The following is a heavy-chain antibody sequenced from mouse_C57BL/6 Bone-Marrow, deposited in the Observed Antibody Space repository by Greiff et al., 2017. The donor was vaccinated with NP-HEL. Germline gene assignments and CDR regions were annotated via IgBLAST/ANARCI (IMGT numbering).Heavy chain of an antibody. CDR1: GYSITSGYY. CDR2: ISYDGSN. Sequence: EVKLMESGPGLVKPSQSLSLTCSVTGYSITSGYYWNWIRQFPGNKLEWMCYISYDGSNNYNPSLKNRISITRDTSKNQFFLKLNSVTTEDTATYYCARGGYFDYWGQGTTLTVSS. J-gene: IGHJ2*01. CDR3: ARGGYFDY. V-gene: IGHV3-6*01.